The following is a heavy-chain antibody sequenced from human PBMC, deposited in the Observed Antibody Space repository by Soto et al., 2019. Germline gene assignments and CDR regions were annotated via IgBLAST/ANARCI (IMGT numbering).Heavy chain of an antibody. Sequence: QVQLQESGPGLVKPSETLSLTCTVSGGSISSYYWSWIRQPPGKGLEWIGYIYYSGSTNYNPSLRSLVTISVNTTKNQFSLKLSSVTAADTAVYYWARRYGSAFDIWGQGTMVTVSS. D-gene: IGHD3-10*01. CDR3: ARRYGSAFDI. J-gene: IGHJ3*02. V-gene: IGHV4-59*08. CDR1: GGSISSYY. CDR2: IYYSGST.